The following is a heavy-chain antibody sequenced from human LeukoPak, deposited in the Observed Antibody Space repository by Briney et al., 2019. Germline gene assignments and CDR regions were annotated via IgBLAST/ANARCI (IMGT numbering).Heavy chain of an antibody. J-gene: IGHJ4*02. CDR3: ATATTPTISRHYFDS. D-gene: IGHD5-24*01. CDR2: ISGSGDST. Sequence: GGSLRLSCAASGFTFSSYGMSWVRQAPGKGLEWVSAISGSGDSTHYADSVKGRFTISRDNSKNTLYLQMNSLRAEDTAVYYCATATTPTISRHYFDSWGQGTLVTVSS. CDR1: GFTFSSYG. V-gene: IGHV3-23*01.